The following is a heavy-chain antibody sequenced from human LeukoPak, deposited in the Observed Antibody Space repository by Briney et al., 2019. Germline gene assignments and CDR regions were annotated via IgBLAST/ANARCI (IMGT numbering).Heavy chain of an antibody. Sequence: PSETLSLTCTVSGGSISSYYWSWIRQPPGKGLEWIGYIYYSGSTNYNPSLKSRVTISVDTSKNQFSLKLSSVTAADTAVYYCARWLQLTRSPDYWGQGTLVTVSS. J-gene: IGHJ4*02. CDR1: GGSISSYY. D-gene: IGHD5-12*01. CDR2: IYYSGST. V-gene: IGHV4-59*12. CDR3: ARWLQLTRSPDY.